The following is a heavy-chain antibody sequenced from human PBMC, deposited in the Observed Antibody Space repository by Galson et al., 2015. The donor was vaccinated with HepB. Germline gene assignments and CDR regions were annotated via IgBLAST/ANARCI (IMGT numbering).Heavy chain of an antibody. CDR3: ARDDLVGLFHYGMDV. D-gene: IGHD2-21*01. Sequence: SVKVSCKASGYTFAGYYLHWVRQAPGQGLEWMGWINPNNGGTNYAQKFQGRVTMTRDTSISTVYMKLRSVTATDTAVYYCARDDLVGLFHYGMDVWGQGTTVIVSS. CDR2: INPNNGGT. V-gene: IGHV1-2*02. CDR1: GYTFAGYY. J-gene: IGHJ6*02.